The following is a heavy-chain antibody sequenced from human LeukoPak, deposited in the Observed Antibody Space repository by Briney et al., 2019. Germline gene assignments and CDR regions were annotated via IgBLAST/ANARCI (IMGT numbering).Heavy chain of an antibody. D-gene: IGHD1-26*01. V-gene: IGHV1-2*02. CDR1: GYTFTKSY. CDR2: INPNSGGT. J-gene: IGHJ6*03. Sequence: WASVKVSCKASGYTFTKSYMHWVRQAPGQGLEWMGWINPNSGGTNYAQKFQGRVTMTRDTSISTAYMELSRLRSDDTAVYYCARGRPLPRIVGATPYYYYYYMDVWGKGTTVTVSS. CDR3: ARGRPLPRIVGATPYYYYYYMDV.